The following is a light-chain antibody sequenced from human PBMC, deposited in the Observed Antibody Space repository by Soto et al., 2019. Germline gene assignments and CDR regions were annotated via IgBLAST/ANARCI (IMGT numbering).Light chain of an antibody. CDR3: TSWTTSTTMI. V-gene: IGLV2-14*03. J-gene: IGLJ2*01. CDR2: DVN. CDR1: SSDIGAYNF. Sequence: QSVLTQPASVSGSPGQSITISCTGTSSDIGAYNFVSWYQQHPGKAPRLMLSDVNIRPSGVSNRFSGSKSGSTASLTICGLQGEDGADYYCTSWTTSTTMIFGGGTKVTVL.